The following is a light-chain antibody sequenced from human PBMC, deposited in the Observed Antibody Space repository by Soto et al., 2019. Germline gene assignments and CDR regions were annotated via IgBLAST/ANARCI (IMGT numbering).Light chain of an antibody. V-gene: IGKV1-39*01. J-gene: IGKJ3*01. CDR3: QQSCTAPYT. CDR2: GAS. CDR1: RSISNY. Sequence: DIQMTQSPSSLSASVGDAVSLTCRASRSISNYLNWYQQKPGRAPKLLISGASSLQRGVPSRFSGSGSGTTFTLTITSLQPDDFAIYFCQQSCTAPYTFGPGTKVEIK.